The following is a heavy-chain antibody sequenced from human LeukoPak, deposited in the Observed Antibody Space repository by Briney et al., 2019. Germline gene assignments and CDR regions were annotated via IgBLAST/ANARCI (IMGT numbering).Heavy chain of an antibody. CDR3: ASDQVSGVFDY. CDR2: ISPDGSYT. V-gene: IGHV3-11*05. J-gene: IGHJ4*02. Sequence: GGPLRLSCAGSGFIFSDFYINWVRQSPGKGLEWLAYISPDGSYTTYGDSVKGRFVISRDNAKNSVSLQMNSLRVEDTTVYFCASDQVSGVFDYWGQGARVTVS. CDR1: GFIFSDFY. D-gene: IGHD5/OR15-5a*01.